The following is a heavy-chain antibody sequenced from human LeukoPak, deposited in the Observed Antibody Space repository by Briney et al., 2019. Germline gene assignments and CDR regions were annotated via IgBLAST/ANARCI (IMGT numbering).Heavy chain of an antibody. J-gene: IGHJ4*02. D-gene: IGHD2-21*02. CDR2: INDGVGRA. CDR1: GFTFSSYW. CDR3: AKDIYCGGDCYIRAGDS. V-gene: IGHV3-23*01. Sequence: GGSLRLSCAASGFTFSSYWMAWVRQAPGKGLEWVSTINDGVGRAFYADAVRGRFTISRDNSQNTLYLRMNSLRAEDTAIYYCAKDIYCGGDCYIRAGDSWGQGTLVTVSS.